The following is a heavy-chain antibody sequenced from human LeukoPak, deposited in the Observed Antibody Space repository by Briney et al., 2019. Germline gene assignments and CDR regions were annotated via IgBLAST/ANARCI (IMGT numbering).Heavy chain of an antibody. CDR2: MNPNSGNT. CDR1: GYTFTSYD. CDR3: AIGSSSDYYYYYGTDV. D-gene: IGHD6-13*01. J-gene: IGHJ6*02. Sequence: ASVKVSCKASGYTFTSYDINWVRQATGQGLEWMGWMNPNSGNTGYAQKFQGRVTMTRNTSISTAYMELSSLRSEDTAVYYCAIGSSSDYYYYYGTDVWGQGTTVTVSS. V-gene: IGHV1-8*01.